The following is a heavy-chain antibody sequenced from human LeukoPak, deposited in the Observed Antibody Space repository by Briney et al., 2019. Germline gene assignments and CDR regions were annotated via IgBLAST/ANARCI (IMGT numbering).Heavy chain of an antibody. CDR3: ARATFDAYNWFDP. Sequence: GASVTVSCKASGYTFTGYYMHWVRQAPGQGLEWMGWINPNSGGTNYAQKFQGRVTMTMDTSISTAYMELSRLRSDDTAVYYCARATFDAYNWFDPWGQGTLVTVSS. J-gene: IGHJ5*02. CDR1: GYTFTGYY. CDR2: INPNSGGT. V-gene: IGHV1-2*02. D-gene: IGHD2/OR15-2a*01.